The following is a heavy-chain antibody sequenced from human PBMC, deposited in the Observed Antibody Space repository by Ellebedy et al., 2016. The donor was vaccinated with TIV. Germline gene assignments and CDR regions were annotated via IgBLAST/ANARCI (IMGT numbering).Heavy chain of an antibody. CDR3: AKGNVLRGPPYGMDV. CDR2: ISYDESNR. Sequence: GGSLRLSXAASGLTFRNYGMHWVRQAPGKGLEWVADISYDESNRDYADSVKGRFTISRDNPKRTLYLQLHSLRPNDTAVYYCAKGNVLRGPPYGMDVWGQGTTVTVSS. V-gene: IGHV3-30*18. D-gene: IGHD3-10*01. J-gene: IGHJ6*02. CDR1: GLTFRNYG.